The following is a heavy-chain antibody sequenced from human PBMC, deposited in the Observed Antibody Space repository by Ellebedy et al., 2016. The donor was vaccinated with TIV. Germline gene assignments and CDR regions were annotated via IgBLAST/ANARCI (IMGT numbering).Heavy chain of an antibody. CDR2: INKDGTST. V-gene: IGHV3-74*01. J-gene: IGHJ4*02. CDR3: ARGYSGSYRVDY. Sequence: PGGSLRLSCAASGFTFSSYWMHWVRHDPGKGLVWVSRINKDGTSTSYADSVKGRFTISRDNAKNTLYLQMNSLRAEDTAVYYCARGYSGSYRVDYWGQGTLVTVSS. D-gene: IGHD1-26*01. CDR1: GFTFSSYW.